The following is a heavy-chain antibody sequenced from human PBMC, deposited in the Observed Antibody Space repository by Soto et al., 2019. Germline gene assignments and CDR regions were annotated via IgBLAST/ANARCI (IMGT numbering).Heavy chain of an antibody. D-gene: IGHD3-10*01. CDR2: IYYSGST. CDR3: ARDQVISGGMDV. V-gene: IGHV4-31*03. Sequence: QVQLQESGPGLVKPSQTLSLTCSVSGGSISSGGYYWSWIRQHPGKGLEWIGYIYYSGSTNYNPSLKSXXTISVDKSKNEFSLKLSSVTAADTAVYYCARDQVISGGMDVWGQGTTVTVSS. J-gene: IGHJ6*02. CDR1: GGSISSGGYY.